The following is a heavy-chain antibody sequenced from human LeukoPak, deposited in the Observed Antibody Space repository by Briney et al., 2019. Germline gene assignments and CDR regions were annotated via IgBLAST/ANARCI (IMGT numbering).Heavy chain of an antibody. CDR3: ARDPGGIRYDY. J-gene: IGHJ4*02. CDR2: ISSSSSYI. D-gene: IGHD3-16*01. CDR1: GFTFSSYS. V-gene: IGHV3-21*01. Sequence: GGSLRLSCAASGFTFSSYSMNWVRPAPGKGLEWVSSISSSSSYIYYADSVKGRFTISRDNAKNSLYLQMNSLRAEDTAVYYCARDPGGIRYDYWGQGTLVTVSS.